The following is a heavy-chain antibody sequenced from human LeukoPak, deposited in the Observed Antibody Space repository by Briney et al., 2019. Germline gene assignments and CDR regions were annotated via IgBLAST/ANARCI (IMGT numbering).Heavy chain of an antibody. CDR2: IYYSGST. CDR3: ARFGAFIAVAGTP. V-gene: IGHV4-59*08. J-gene: IGHJ5*02. D-gene: IGHD6-19*01. Sequence: SETLSLTCTVSGGSISSYYWSWIRQPPGKGLEWIGYIYYSGSTNYNPSLKSRVTISVDTSKNQFSLKLSSVTAADTAVYYCARFGAFIAVAGTPWGQGTLVTVSS. CDR1: GGSISSYY.